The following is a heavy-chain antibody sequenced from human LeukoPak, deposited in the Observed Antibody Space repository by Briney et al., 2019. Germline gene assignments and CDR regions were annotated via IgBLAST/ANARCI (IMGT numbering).Heavy chain of an antibody. D-gene: IGHD3-3*01. CDR3: ARQPHDFWGGYYAMWNFDL. Sequence: PSETLSLTCTVSGGSISSYYWSWIRQPPGKGLEWIGFIYTRGTTSYNPSLKSRVTISVDTSKSQFSLKVTSVTAADTAVYYCARQPHDFWGGYYAMWNFDLWGRGTLVTVSS. V-gene: IGHV4-4*09. CDR2: IYTRGTT. J-gene: IGHJ2*01. CDR1: GGSISSYY.